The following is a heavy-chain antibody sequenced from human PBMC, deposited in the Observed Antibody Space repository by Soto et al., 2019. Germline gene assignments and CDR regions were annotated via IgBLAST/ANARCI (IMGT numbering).Heavy chain of an antibody. V-gene: IGHV1-18*01. D-gene: IGHD6-13*01. J-gene: IGHJ4*02. CDR1: GYTFTSYG. Sequence: ASVKVSCKASGYTFTSYGITWVRQAPGQELEWMGWINAYNGNTNYAQKLQGRVTMTTDTSTSTAYMELRSLRSDDTAVYYCARRERQLGLDYWGQGTLVTVSS. CDR3: ARRERQLGLDY. CDR2: INAYNGNT.